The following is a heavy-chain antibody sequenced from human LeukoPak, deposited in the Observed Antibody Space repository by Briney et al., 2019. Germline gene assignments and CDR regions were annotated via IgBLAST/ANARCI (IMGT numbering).Heavy chain of an antibody. CDR3: AASPPQTITSWYFDL. CDR2: ISSNSSYI. V-gene: IGHV3-21*01. J-gene: IGHJ2*01. D-gene: IGHD1-14*01. Sequence: GGSLRLSCAASGFTFSSYSMNWVRQAPGKGLEWVSSISSNSSYIYYADSVKGRFTISRDNAKNSLYLQMNSLRAEDTAVYYCAASPPQTITSWYFDLWGRGTLVTVSS. CDR1: GFTFSSYS.